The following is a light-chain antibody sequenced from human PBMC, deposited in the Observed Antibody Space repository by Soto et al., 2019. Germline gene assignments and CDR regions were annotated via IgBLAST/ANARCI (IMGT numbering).Light chain of an antibody. CDR3: QKYGRSPL. Sequence: EIVLTQSPGTLSLSPGEGATLSCRASQSVSSTYLAWYQHKRGQAPRLLIYGASSRASGIPDRFSGSGSGTDFTLTISKLESEDFAVYYCQKYGRSPLFGGGTKVEIK. CDR1: QSVSSTY. CDR2: GAS. J-gene: IGKJ4*01. V-gene: IGKV3-20*01.